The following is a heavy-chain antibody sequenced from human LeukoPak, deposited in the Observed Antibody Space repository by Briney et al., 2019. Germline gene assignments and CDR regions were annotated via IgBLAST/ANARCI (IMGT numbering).Heavy chain of an antibody. CDR3: AKAANYYYYYMDV. Sequence: GGSLRLSCVASAFTFSSYGMSWVRQAPGKGLEWVSAISGSGGSTYYADSVKGRFTISRDNSKNTLYLQMNSLRAEDTAVYYCAKAANYYYYYMDVWGKGTTVTISS. J-gene: IGHJ6*03. CDR2: ISGSGGST. CDR1: AFTFSSYG. V-gene: IGHV3-23*01.